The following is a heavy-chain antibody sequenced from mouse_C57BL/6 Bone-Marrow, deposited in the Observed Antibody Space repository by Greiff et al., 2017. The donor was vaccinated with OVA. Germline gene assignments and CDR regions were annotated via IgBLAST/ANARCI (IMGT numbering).Heavy chain of an antibody. CDR1: GFTFSDYG. CDR2: ISSGSSTI. V-gene: IGHV5-17*01. D-gene: IGHD2-2*01. Sequence: DVMLVESGGGLVKPGGSLKLSCAASGFTFSDYGMHWVRQAPEKGLEWVAYISSGSSTIYYADTVKGSFTLSRDNAKNTLFLQMTSLRSEDTAMSYCARRLLWLRAYYYAMDDWGQGTSVTVSS. J-gene: IGHJ4*01. CDR3: ARRLLWLRAYYYAMDD.